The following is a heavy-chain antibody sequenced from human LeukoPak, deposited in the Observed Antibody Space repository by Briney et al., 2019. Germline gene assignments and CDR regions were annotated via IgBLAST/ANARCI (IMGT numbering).Heavy chain of an antibody. V-gene: IGHV3-21*01. J-gene: IGHJ4*02. CDR2: ISSSSSYI. CDR1: GLTFRSYS. D-gene: IGHD2-15*01. CDR3: ARAYCSGGSCYRFLDY. Sequence: GGSLRLSCAASGLTFRSYSMNWVRQAPGKGLEWVSSISSSSSYIYYADSVKGRFTISRDNAKNSLYLQMNSLRAEDTAVYYCARAYCSGGSCYRFLDYWGQGTLVTISS.